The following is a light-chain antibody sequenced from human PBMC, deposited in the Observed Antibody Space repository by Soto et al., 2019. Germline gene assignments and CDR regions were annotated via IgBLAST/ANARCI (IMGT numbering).Light chain of an antibody. V-gene: IGKV3-15*01. CDR1: ESVNSD. J-gene: IGKJ1*01. CDR2: GAS. Sequence: VMTQSPVTLSVSPGEGATLSCRASESVNSDVAWYQQKPGQAPRLLIYGASTRATGIPDRFSGSGSGTEFTLTISSVQSEDFAVYYCLQYNNWPPWTFGQGTKLDIK. CDR3: LQYNNWPPWT.